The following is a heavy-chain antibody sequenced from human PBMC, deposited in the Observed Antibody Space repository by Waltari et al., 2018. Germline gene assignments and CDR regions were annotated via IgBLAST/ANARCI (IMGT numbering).Heavy chain of an antibody. CDR1: GFTFRSYR. J-gene: IGHJ6*02. CDR2: IKMDGSTT. Sequence: DVQLVESGGGLVQPGGSLSLSCAASGFTFRSYRMHWVRQAPGKGLGWVSRIKMDGSTTDYADSVKGRFTISRDNAKNRLYLHMNSLRTEDTAVYYCAKVGILTGYNYGIDVWGQGTTVTVSS. D-gene: IGHD3-9*01. V-gene: IGHV3-74*01. CDR3: AKVGILTGYNYGIDV.